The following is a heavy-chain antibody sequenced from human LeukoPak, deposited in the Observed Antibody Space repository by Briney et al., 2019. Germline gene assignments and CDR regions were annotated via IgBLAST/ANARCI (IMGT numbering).Heavy chain of an antibody. CDR1: GGSISSGGYY. D-gene: IGHD4-17*01. CDR3: ATSPDGADFDY. J-gene: IGHJ4*02. CDR2: IYHSGST. Sequence: SETLSLTCTVSGGSISSGGYYRSWIRQPPGKGLEWIGYIYHSGSTYYNPSLKSRVTISVDRSKNQFSLKLSSVTAADTAVYYCATSPDGADFDYWGQGTLVTVSS. V-gene: IGHV4-30-2*01.